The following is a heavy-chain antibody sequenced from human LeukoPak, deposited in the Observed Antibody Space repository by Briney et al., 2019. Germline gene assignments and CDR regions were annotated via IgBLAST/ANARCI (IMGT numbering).Heavy chain of an antibody. CDR1: GFTFSSYA. CDR3: VRGVGVSRFNYLDS. V-gene: IGHV3-23*01. CDR2: ISGSGGST. J-gene: IGHJ4*02. Sequence: GGSLRLSCAASGFTFSSYAMSWVRQAPGKGLEWVSAISGSGGSTYYADSVEGRFTISRDNSKNTLYLQMNSLRDDDTAVYYCVRGVGVSRFNYLDSWGQGTLVIVSS. D-gene: IGHD6-13*01.